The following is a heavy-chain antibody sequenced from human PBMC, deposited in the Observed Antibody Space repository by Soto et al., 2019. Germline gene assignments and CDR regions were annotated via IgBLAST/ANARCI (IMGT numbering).Heavy chain of an antibody. CDR2: INAGNGNT. D-gene: IGHD3-3*01. Sequence: QVQLVQSGAEVKKPGASVKVSCKASGYTFTSYAMHWVRQAPGQRLEWMGWINAGNGNTKYSQKFQGRVTITRDTSASTAYMELSSLRSEDTAVYYCARGEGVYDFWSAKPLSYLDYWGQGTLVTVSS. CDR1: GYTFTSYA. J-gene: IGHJ4*02. V-gene: IGHV1-3*01. CDR3: ARGEGVYDFWSAKPLSYLDY.